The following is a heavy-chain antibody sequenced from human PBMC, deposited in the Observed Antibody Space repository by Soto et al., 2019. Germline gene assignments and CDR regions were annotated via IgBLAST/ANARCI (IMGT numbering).Heavy chain of an antibody. J-gene: IGHJ6*03. V-gene: IGHV4-59*08. CDR1: GGSISSYY. Sequence: SETLSLTCTVSGGSISSYYWSWIRQPPGKGLEWIGYIYYSGSTNYNPSLKSRDTKSVDTSKNQFSLKLSSVTAADTAVYYCARGVVVAATIGYYYYMDVWGKGTTVTVS. CDR3: ARGVVVAATIGYYYYMDV. CDR2: IYYSGST. D-gene: IGHD2-15*01.